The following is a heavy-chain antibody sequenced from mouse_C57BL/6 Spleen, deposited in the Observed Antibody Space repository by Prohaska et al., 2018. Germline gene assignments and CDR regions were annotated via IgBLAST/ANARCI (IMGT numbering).Heavy chain of an antibody. J-gene: IGHJ2*01. CDR3: ARRTAQVLFDY. CDR1: TFTSYW. Sequence: TFTSYWMHWVKQRPGQGLEWIGEIDPSDSYTNYNQKFKGKATLTVDKSSSTAYMQLSSLTSEDSAVYYCARRTAQVLFDYWGQGTTLTVSS. CDR2: IDPSDSYT. D-gene: IGHD3-2*02. V-gene: IGHV1-69*02.